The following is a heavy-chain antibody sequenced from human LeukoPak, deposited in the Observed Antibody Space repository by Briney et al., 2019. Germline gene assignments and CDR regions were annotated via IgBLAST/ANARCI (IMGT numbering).Heavy chain of an antibody. CDR2: IYYSGTT. V-gene: IGHV4-39*01. CDR1: GGSVSGTGYY. D-gene: IGHD4-11*01. CDR3: ARGDYSEGWFDP. J-gene: IGHJ5*02. Sequence: PSETLSLTCSVSGGSVSGTGYYWGWIRQPPGKGLEWIGSIYYSGTTYYSPSLKSRVTISVDTSKNQFSLKLSSVTAADTAVYYCARGDYSEGWFDPWGQGTLVTVSS.